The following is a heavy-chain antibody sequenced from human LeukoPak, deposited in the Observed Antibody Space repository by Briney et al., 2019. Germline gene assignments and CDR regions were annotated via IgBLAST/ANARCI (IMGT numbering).Heavy chain of an antibody. D-gene: IGHD6-19*01. Sequence: PGGSLRLSCAASGFIVSSNYMSWVRQAPGKGLEWVSVIYSGGSIYYADSVKGRFTISRDNSKNTLYLQMNSLRAEDTAVYYCARDLYSSGCLDYWGQGTLVTVSS. CDR2: IYSGGSI. CDR1: GFIVSSNY. V-gene: IGHV3-66*01. CDR3: ARDLYSSGCLDY. J-gene: IGHJ4*02.